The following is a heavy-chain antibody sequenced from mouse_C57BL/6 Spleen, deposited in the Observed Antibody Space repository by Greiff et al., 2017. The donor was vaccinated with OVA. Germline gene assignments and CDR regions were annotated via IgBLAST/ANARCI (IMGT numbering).Heavy chain of an antibody. V-gene: IGHV1-4*01. D-gene: IGHD2-2*01. Sequence: QVQLKQSGAELARPGASVKMSCKASGYTFTSYTMHWVKQRPGQGLEWIGYINPSSGYTKYNQKFKDKATLTADKSSSTAYMQLSSLTSEDSAVYYCAREGGLPAWFAYWGQGTLVTVSA. CDR2: INPSSGYT. CDR1: GYTFTSYT. J-gene: IGHJ3*01. CDR3: AREGGLPAWFAY.